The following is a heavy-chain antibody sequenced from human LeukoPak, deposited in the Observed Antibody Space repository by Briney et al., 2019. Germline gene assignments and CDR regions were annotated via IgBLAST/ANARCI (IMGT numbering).Heavy chain of an antibody. Sequence: ASVKVSCKASGYTFAKYAIHWVRQAPGQRLEWMGWINAGDGSTRYSQKFHGGVTITRDTSASTAYMELSSLRSEDTAVYYCARSILVVPVASHLNYGVDVWGQRTTVTVSS. CDR3: ARSILVVPVASHLNYGVDV. J-gene: IGHJ6*02. D-gene: IGHD2-2*01. V-gene: IGHV1-3*01. CDR2: INAGDGST. CDR1: GYTFAKYA.